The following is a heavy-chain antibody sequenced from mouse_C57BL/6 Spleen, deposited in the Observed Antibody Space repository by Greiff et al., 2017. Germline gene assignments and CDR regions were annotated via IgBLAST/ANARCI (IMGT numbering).Heavy chain of an antibody. CDR2: IYPGSGST. J-gene: IGHJ4*01. D-gene: IGHD1-1*01. V-gene: IGHV1-55*01. CDR1: GYTFTSYW. Sequence: QVQLQQPGAELVKPGASVKMSCKASGYTFTSYWITWVKQRPGQGLEWIGDIYPGSGSTNYNEKFKSKATLTVDTSSSTAYMQLSSLTSEDSAVYYCARGSATTVVAPDAMDYWGQGTSVTVSS. CDR3: ARGSATTVVAPDAMDY.